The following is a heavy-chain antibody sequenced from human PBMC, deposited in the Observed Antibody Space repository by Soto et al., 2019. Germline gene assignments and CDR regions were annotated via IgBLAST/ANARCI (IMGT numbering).Heavy chain of an antibody. J-gene: IGHJ4*02. V-gene: IGHV1-24*01. CDR3: ATAAYYYDSSGYYFDY. Sequence: ASVKVSFKVSGYTLTELSMHWVRQAPGKGLEWMGGFDPEDGETIYAQKFQGRVTMTEDTSTDTAYMELSSLRSEDTAVYYCATAAYYYDSSGYYFDYWGQGTLVTVSS. CDR2: FDPEDGET. D-gene: IGHD3-22*01. CDR1: GYTLTELS.